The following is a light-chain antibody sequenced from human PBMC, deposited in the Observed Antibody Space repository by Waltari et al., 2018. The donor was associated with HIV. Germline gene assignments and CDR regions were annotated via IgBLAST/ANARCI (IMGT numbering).Light chain of an antibody. V-gene: IGLV1-47*01. CDR3: ATWDDSLSGSWV. CDR2: RNN. CDR1: SSNIGSNY. Sequence: QSVLTQPPSASGTPGQRVTISCSGSSSNIGSNYVYWYQQLPGTAPKLLIYRNNQRPSGVPDRCSGSKSGTSAYLAISGLRSEDESDYYCATWDDSLSGSWVFGGGTKLTVL. J-gene: IGLJ3*02.